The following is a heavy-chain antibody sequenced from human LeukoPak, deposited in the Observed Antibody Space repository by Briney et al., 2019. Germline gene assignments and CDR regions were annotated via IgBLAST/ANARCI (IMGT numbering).Heavy chain of an antibody. V-gene: IGHV3-7*01. J-gene: IGHJ4*02. CDR2: IKQDGSEK. CDR1: GFTFSSYW. D-gene: IGHD3-16*01. CDR3: ARDFEDDYVWGSYSPYYFDY. Sequence: GGSLRLSCAASGFTFSSYWMSWVRQAPGKGLEWVANIKQDGSEKYYVDSVKGRFTISRDNAKNSLYLQMNSLRAEDTAVYYCARDFEDDYVWGSYSPYYFDYWGQGTLVTVSS.